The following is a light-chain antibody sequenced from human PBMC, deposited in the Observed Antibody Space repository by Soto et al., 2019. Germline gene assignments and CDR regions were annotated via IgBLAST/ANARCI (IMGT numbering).Light chain of an antibody. CDR2: QVT. V-gene: IGLV2-14*01. J-gene: IGLJ2*01. CDR1: SSDVGNYNF. CDR3: TSYTAFSTDIL. Sequence: QSALTQPASVSGSPGQSITISCTGTSSDVGNYNFVSWYQHHAGTAPKLIIYQVTNRPLGVSDRFSGSKSGDTASLTISGLQAEDEADYYCTSYTAFSTDILFGGGTKLTVL.